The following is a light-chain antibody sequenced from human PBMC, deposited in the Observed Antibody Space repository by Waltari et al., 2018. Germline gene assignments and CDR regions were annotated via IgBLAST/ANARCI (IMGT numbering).Light chain of an antibody. CDR2: DAS. Sequence: EIVLTQSPATLSLSPGDRATLSCRASQSVGNYLVWYQPKPGQAPRLLIYDASNRASGIPPRFSGSGSGTDFTLTISSLEPEDFAFYYCQQRNNWPPGLTFGGGTKVEI. CDR1: QSVGNY. V-gene: IGKV3-11*01. J-gene: IGKJ4*01. CDR3: QQRNNWPPGLT.